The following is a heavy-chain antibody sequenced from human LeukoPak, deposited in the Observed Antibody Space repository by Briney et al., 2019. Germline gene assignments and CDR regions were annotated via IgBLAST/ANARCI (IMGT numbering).Heavy chain of an antibody. Sequence: GGSLRLSCAASGFTFSSYAMSWVRQAPGKGLEWVSAISGSGGSTYYADSVKGRFTISRDNSKNTLYLQMNSLRAEDTAVYYCAKDKRWGIHYDILTGYHPTFDYWGQGTLVTVSS. CDR1: GFTFSSYA. CDR2: ISGSGGST. CDR3: AKDKRWGIHYDILTGYHPTFDY. J-gene: IGHJ4*02. D-gene: IGHD3-9*01. V-gene: IGHV3-23*01.